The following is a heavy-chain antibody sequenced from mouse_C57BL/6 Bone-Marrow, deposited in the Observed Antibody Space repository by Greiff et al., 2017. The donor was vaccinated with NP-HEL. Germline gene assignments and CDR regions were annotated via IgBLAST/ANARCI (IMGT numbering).Heavy chain of an antibody. J-gene: IGHJ1*03. CDR3: ANYYGSSYPRYWYFDV. D-gene: IGHD1-1*01. V-gene: IGHV1-53*01. CDR1: GYTFTSYW. Sequence: QVQLQQPGTELVKPGASVKLSCKASGYTFTSYWMHWVKQRPGQGLEWIGNINPSNGGTNYNEKFKSKATLTVDTSSSTAYMQLSSLTSEDSAVYYCANYYGSSYPRYWYFDVWGTGTTVTVSS. CDR2: INPSNGGT.